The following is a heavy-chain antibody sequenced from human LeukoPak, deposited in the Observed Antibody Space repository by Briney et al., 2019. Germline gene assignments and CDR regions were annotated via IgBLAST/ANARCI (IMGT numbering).Heavy chain of an antibody. CDR1: GFTFSSYG. D-gene: IGHD6-19*01. Sequence: GGSLRLSCAASGFTFSSYGMHWVRQAPGKGLEWVAVIWYDGSSKYYADSVKGRFTISRDNSKNTLYLQMNSLRAEDTAVYYCAKDQGYSSGWSFDYWGQGTLVTVSS. CDR2: IWYDGSSK. CDR3: AKDQGYSSGWSFDY. J-gene: IGHJ4*02. V-gene: IGHV3-33*06.